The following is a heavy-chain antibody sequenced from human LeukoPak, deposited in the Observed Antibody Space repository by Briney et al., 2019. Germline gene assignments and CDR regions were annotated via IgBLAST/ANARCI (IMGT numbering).Heavy chain of an antibody. CDR2: INHSGST. V-gene: IGHV4-34*01. D-gene: IGHD3-10*01. J-gene: IGHJ5*02. CDR3: ARGGARWFGELVRRWFDR. Sequence: SETLSLTCAVYGGSFSGYYWSWIRQPPGKGLEWIGEINHSGSTNYNPSLKSRVTISVDTSKNQFSLKLSSVTAADTAVYYCARGGARWFGELVRRWFDRWGQGTLVTVSS. CDR1: GGSFSGYY.